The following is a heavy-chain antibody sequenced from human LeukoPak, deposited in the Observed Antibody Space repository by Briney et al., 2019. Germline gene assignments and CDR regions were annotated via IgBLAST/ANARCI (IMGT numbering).Heavy chain of an antibody. CDR3: ARDPLRGIAVAGHEDY. CDR2: ISSSGSTI. D-gene: IGHD6-19*01. CDR1: GFTFSDYY. V-gene: IGHV3-11*04. Sequence: GGSLRLSCPASGFTFSDYYMSWIRQAPGKGLEWVSYISSSGSTIYYADSVKGRFTISRDNAKNSLYLQMNSLRAEDTAVYYCARDPLRGIAVAGHEDYWGQGTLVTVSS. J-gene: IGHJ4*02.